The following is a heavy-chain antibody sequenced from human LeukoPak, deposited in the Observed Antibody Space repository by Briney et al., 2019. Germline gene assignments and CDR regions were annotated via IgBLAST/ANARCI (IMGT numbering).Heavy chain of an antibody. CDR2: ISGSGGST. Sequence: GGSLRLSCAASGFTFSSYGMSWVRQAPGKGLEWVSAISGSGGSTYYADSVKGRFTISRDNSKTTLYLQMNSLRAEDTAVYYCAKDLVDRSRRWLQLGVDYWGQGTLVTVSS. CDR1: GFTFSSYG. V-gene: IGHV3-23*01. J-gene: IGHJ4*02. D-gene: IGHD5-24*01. CDR3: AKDLVDRSRRWLQLGVDY.